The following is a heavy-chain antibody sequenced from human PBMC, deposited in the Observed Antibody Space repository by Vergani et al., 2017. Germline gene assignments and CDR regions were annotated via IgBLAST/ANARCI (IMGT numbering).Heavy chain of an antibody. CDR3: TIYQTLQLELHNYYYMDV. Sequence: EVQLVESGGGLVQPGGSLKLSCAASGFTFSGSAMHWVRQASGKGLEWVGRIRSKANSYATAYAASVKGRFTISRDDSKNTAYLQMNSLKTEDTAVHYCTIYQTLQLELHNYYYMDVWGKGP. J-gene: IGHJ6*03. D-gene: IGHD1-7*01. CDR1: GFTFSGSA. V-gene: IGHV3-73*01. CDR2: IRSKANSYAT.